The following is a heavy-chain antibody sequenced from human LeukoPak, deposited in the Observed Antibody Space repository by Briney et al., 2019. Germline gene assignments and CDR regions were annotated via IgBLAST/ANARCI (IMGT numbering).Heavy chain of an antibody. CDR3: ARNYGHNSKYFDF. Sequence: ASVTVSCKASGYTFTDYFIHWVRQAPGQGLERMGWIRPNSGDTHYAQRFQGRVTMTRDTSVSTAHMELSSLRSDHTAIYYCARNYGHNSKYFDFWGQGTLVTVSS. CDR2: IRPNSGDT. V-gene: IGHV1-2*02. CDR1: GYTFTDYF. D-gene: IGHD4-17*01. J-gene: IGHJ4*02.